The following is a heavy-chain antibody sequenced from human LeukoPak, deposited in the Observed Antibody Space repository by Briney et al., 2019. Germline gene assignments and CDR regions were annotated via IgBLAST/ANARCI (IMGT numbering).Heavy chain of an antibody. CDR1: GFTFSSYG. CDR3: ARESSGYAFDI. D-gene: IGHD6-19*01. V-gene: IGHV3-30*03. Sequence: GGSLRLSCAASGFTFSSYGMHWVRQAPGKGLEWVAVISYDGSNKYYADSVKGRFTISRDNSKNTLYLQMNSLRAEDTAVYYCARESSGYAFDIWGQGTMVTVSS. J-gene: IGHJ3*02. CDR2: ISYDGSNK.